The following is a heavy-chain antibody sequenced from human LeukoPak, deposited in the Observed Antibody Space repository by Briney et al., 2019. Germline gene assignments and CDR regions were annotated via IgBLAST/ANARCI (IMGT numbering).Heavy chain of an antibody. CDR1: GYTFTGYY. CDR3: ARSSGSYSMDAFDI. Sequence: ASVKVSCKASGYTFTGYYMHWVRQAPGQGLEWMGWINPNSGGTNYAQEFQGRVTMTRDTSISTAYMELSRLRSDDTAVYYCARSSGSYSMDAFDIWGQGTMVTVSS. D-gene: IGHD1-26*01. CDR2: INPNSGGT. J-gene: IGHJ3*02. V-gene: IGHV1-2*02.